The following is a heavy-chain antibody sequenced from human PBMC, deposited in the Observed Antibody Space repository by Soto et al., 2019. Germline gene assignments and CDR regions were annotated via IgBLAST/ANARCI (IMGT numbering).Heavy chain of an antibody. CDR3: ERSRGYTYDHEGMDV. CDR2: MNPNSGNT. D-gene: IGHD5-18*01. J-gene: IGHJ6*02. CDR1: GYIFTSYD. Sequence: ASVKVSCKASGYIFTSYDIIWVRQATGQGLEWMGWMNPNSGNTASAQKFQGRVTFSRSTSINTAYVELRSLRSEDTAVYYCERSRGYTYDHEGMDVWGQGTTVTVSS. V-gene: IGHV1-8*01.